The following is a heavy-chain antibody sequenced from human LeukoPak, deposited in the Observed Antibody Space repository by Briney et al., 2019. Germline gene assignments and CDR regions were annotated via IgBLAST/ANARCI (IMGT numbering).Heavy chain of an antibody. CDR3: ARGATIEPIDY. Sequence: GGSLRLSCAASGFTFSSYSMNWVRQAPGKGLEWVSSISSSSSYIYYADSVKGRFTISRDNAKNSLYLQMSSLRAEDTAVYYCARGATIEPIDYWGQGTLVTVSS. V-gene: IGHV3-21*01. J-gene: IGHJ4*02. D-gene: IGHD1-14*01. CDR2: ISSSSSYI. CDR1: GFTFSSYS.